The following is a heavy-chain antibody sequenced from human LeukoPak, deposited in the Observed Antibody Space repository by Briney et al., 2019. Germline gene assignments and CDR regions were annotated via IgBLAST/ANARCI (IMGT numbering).Heavy chain of an antibody. J-gene: IGHJ4*02. Sequence: PGGSLRLSCAASGFTFSTYSMNWVRQAPGRGLEWVSSISSTSSYIYYADSVKGRFTISRDNSKNTLYLQMNSLRAEDTAVYYCAKDSGHCGGDCYTDYWGQGTLVTVSS. CDR3: AKDSGHCGGDCYTDY. CDR2: ISSTSSYI. D-gene: IGHD2-21*02. V-gene: IGHV3-21*04. CDR1: GFTFSTYS.